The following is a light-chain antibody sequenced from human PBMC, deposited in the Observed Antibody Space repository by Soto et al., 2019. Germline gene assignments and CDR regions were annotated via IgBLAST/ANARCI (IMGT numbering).Light chain of an antibody. V-gene: IGLV2-14*01. CDR3: CSYTSSNTVL. J-gene: IGLJ2*01. CDR1: SSDVGGYNY. CDR2: DVN. Sequence: QSALTQPASVSGSPGQSITISCTGTSSDVGGYNYVSWYQQHPGKAPKLIIYDVNNRPSGVSNRFSGSKSDTTASLTISGLQAEDEADYYCCSYTSSNTVLFGGGTKVTVL.